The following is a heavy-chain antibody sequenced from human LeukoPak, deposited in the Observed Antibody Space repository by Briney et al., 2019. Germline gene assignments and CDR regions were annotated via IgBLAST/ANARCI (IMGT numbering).Heavy chain of an antibody. CDR3: ARHASGYSAFDI. CDR1: GGSLTNYY. CDR2: IFYSGST. D-gene: IGHD3-22*01. J-gene: IGHJ3*02. V-gene: IGHV4-59*08. Sequence: PSETLSLTCTVSGGSLTNYYWSWIRQPPGKGLEWIGYIFYSGSTNYNPSLKSRVTISVDTSKSQFSLKLSSVTAADTAVYYCARHASGYSAFDIWGQGTMVTVSS.